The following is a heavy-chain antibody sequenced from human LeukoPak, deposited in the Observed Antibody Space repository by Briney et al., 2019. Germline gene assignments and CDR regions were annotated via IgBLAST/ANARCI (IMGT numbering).Heavy chain of an antibody. Sequence: ASVKVSCKASRYTSTSYGISWVRPAPGQGHEWMGWLSAYNGKTSYAEKLQGRVTMTTDTSTSTAYMELMRLRSDDTAVYYCAKHGLTGYYDVISYYDYMDVWGKGTTVTVSS. CDR3: AKHGLTGYYDVISYYDYMDV. J-gene: IGHJ6*03. CDR2: LSAYNGKT. V-gene: IGHV1-18*01. D-gene: IGHD3-9*01. CDR1: RYTSTSYG.